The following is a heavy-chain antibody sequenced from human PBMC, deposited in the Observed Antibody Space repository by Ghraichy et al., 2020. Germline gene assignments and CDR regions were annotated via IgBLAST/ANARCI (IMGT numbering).Heavy chain of an antibody. J-gene: IGHJ3*02. CDR2: IYYSGST. V-gene: IGHV4-59*01. CDR1: GGSISSYY. CDR3: AGGTMTFDAFDI. Sequence: SETLSLTCTVSGGSISSYYWSWIRQPPGKGLEWIGYIYYSGSTNYNPSLKSRVTISVDTSKNQFSLKLSSVTAADTAVYYCAGGTMTFDAFDIWGQGTMVTVSS. D-gene: IGHD3-22*01.